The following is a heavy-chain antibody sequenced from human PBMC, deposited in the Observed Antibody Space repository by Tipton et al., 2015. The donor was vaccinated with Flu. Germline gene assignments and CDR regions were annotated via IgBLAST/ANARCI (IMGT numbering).Heavy chain of an antibody. CDR3: ARHGYSSSWTPMGYYYGMDV. CDR2: IYYSGTT. J-gene: IGHJ6*02. V-gene: IGHV4-39*01. CDR1: GDSISTTIYY. Sequence: LRLSCTVSGDSISTTIYYWGWVRQPPGKGLEWIGSIYYSGTTYYNPSLKSRVTLSVDTSKNQFSLKLSSVTAADTTVYYCARHGYSSSWTPMGYYYGMDVWGQGTTVTVSS. D-gene: IGHD6-13*01.